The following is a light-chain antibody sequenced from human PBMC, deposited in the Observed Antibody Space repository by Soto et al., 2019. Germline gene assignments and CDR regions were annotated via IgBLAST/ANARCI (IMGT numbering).Light chain of an antibody. CDR2: KNN. V-gene: IGLV1-47*01. J-gene: IGLJ3*02. CDR1: SSNIGSNY. CDR3: ATWDDSMSAPWV. Sequence: QSVLTQPPSASGTPGQRVTISCSGSSSNIGSNYVYWYQQLPGTAPKLLFYKNNQRPSGVPDRISGSKSGTSASLAISGLRSEDEADYYCATWDDSMSAPWVFGGRTKLTVL.